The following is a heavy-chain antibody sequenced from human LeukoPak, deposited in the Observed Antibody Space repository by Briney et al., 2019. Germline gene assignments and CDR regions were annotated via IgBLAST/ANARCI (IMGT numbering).Heavy chain of an antibody. CDR3: ARAGDTAMVYFDY. CDR2: IYPGDSDT. D-gene: IGHD5-18*01. V-gene: IGHV5-51*01. J-gene: IGHJ4*02. Sequence: KGGESLKISCKGSGYSFTSYWIGWVRQMPGKGLGWMGIIYPGDSDTRYSPSFQGQVTISADKSISTAYLQWSSLKASDTAMYYCARAGDTAMVYFDYWGQGTLVTVSS. CDR1: GYSFTSYW.